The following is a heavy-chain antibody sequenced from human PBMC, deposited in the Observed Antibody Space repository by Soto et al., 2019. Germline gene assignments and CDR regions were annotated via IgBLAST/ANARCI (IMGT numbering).Heavy chain of an antibody. D-gene: IGHD3-22*01. CDR1: GFTFSNAW. Sequence: GGSLRLSCAASGFTFSNAWMSWVRQAPGKGLEWVSAISYGGGTTYYADSVKGRFTISRDNSKNTLYLQMNSLRAEDTAVYYCAKNPGYYYDSTGYHFDYWGQGTLVTVSS. CDR2: ISYGGGTT. V-gene: IGHV3-23*01. CDR3: AKNPGYYYDSTGYHFDY. J-gene: IGHJ4*02.